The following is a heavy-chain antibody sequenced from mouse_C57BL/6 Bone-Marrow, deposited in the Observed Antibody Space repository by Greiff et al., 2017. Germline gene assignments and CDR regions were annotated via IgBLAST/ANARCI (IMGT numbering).Heavy chain of an antibody. J-gene: IGHJ3*01. V-gene: IGHV5-6*02. Sequence: DVKLVESGGDLVKPGGSLKLSCAASGFTFSSYGMSWVRQTPDKRLEWVATISSGGSYTYYPDSVKGRFTISRDNAKNTLYLQMSSLKSEDTAMYYCARHYLGWFAYWGQGTLVTVSA. CDR3: ARHYLGWFAY. CDR2: ISSGGSYT. CDR1: GFTFSSYG. D-gene: IGHD1-1*01.